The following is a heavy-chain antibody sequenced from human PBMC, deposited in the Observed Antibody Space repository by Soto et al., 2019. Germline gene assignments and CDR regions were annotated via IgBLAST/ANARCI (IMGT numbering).Heavy chain of an antibody. CDR3: ARARLRAVYAFDF. D-gene: IGHD4-17*01. Sequence: QVQLQASGPGLVNPSQTLSLTCTVSGGSITSGAYYWSWVRQRPGTGLEWLGYIYYIGSTYFSPSLKSRLTLSLDTSKNQFSPKLTSVTAADTAMYYCARARLRAVYAFDFWAAGRMVTVSS. V-gene: IGHV4-31*03. J-gene: IGHJ3*01. CDR1: GGSITSGAYY. CDR2: IYYIGST.